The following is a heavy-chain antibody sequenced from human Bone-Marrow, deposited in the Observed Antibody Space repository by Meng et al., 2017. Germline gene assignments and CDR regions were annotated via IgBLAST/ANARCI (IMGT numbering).Heavy chain of an antibody. D-gene: IGHD2-21*02. CDR3: ARVAYRWGGDCSYFDY. J-gene: IGHJ4*02. V-gene: IGHV4-30-4*01. CDR2: INHSGST. CDR1: GGSISSGDYY. Sequence: QVQLQESGPGRVKPSQTLSLTCTVSGGSISSGDYYWSWIRQPPGKGLEWIGEINHSGSTNYNPSLKSRVTISVDTSKNQFSLKLSSVTAADTAVYYCARVAYRWGGDCSYFDYWGQGTLVTVSS.